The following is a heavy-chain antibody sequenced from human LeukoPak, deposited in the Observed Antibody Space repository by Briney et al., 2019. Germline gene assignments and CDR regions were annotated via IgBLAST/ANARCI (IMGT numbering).Heavy chain of an antibody. Sequence: AGGSLRLSCAASGFTFSSYSMNWVRQAPGKGLEWVSSISSSSSYIYYADSVKGRFTISRDNSKNSLYLQMNSLRTEDTALYYCAKGVGGSYYYGMDVWGQGTTVTVSS. CDR1: GFTFSSYS. CDR2: ISSSSSYI. J-gene: IGHJ6*02. V-gene: IGHV3-21*04. CDR3: AKGVGGSYYYGMDV. D-gene: IGHD1-26*01.